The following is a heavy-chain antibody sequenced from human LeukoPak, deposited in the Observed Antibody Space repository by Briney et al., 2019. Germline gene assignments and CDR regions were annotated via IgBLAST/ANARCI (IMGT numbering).Heavy chain of an antibody. CDR1: GGSISSSSYY. J-gene: IGHJ4*02. V-gene: IGHV4-39*01. D-gene: IGHD6-19*01. CDR3: ARFSSGWHRDY. Sequence: SETLSLTCTVPGGSISSSSYYWGWIRQPPGKGLEWIGSIYYSGSTYYNPSLKSRVTISVDTSKNQFSLKLSSVTAADTAVYYCARFSSGWHRDYWGQGTLVTVSS. CDR2: IYYSGST.